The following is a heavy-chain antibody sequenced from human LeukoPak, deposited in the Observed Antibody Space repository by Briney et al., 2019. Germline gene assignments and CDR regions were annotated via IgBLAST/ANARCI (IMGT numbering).Heavy chain of an antibody. CDR3: ARLGEDIVVVPAATGYFDY. V-gene: IGHV4-59*08. CDR1: GGSISSYY. D-gene: IGHD2-2*01. CDR2: IYYSGST. Sequence: SETLSLTCTVSGGSISSYYWSWIRQPPGKGLEWIGYIYYSGSTNYNPSLRSRVTISVDTSKNQFSLKLSSVTAADTAVYYCARLGEDIVVVPAATGYFDYWGQGTLVTVSS. J-gene: IGHJ4*02.